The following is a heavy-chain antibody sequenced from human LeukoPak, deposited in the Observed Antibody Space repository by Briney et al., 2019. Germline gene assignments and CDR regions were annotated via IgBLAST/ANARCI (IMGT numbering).Heavy chain of an antibody. CDR2: IYYSGST. CDR3: AREYYDILTGYSDGFDI. J-gene: IGHJ3*02. Sequence: SETLSLTCTVSGGSISSRRYYWSWIRQPPGKGLEWFGYIYYSGSTNYNPSLKSRVTISVDTSKNQFSLKMSSVTAADTAVYYCAREYYDILTGYSDGFDIWGQGTMVTVSS. V-gene: IGHV4-61*01. D-gene: IGHD3-9*01. CDR1: GGSISSRRYY.